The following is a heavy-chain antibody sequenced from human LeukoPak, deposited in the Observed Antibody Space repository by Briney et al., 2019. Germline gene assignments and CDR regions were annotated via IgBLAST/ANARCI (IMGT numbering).Heavy chain of an antibody. V-gene: IGHV4-38-2*01. CDR3: ASAVVPAAAFDI. CDR1: GYAICSGYY. J-gene: IGHJ3*02. CDR2: IYHSGST. D-gene: IGHD2-2*01. Sequence: SETLSLTCAVSGYAICSGYYWGWIRQPPGKGLEWIGRIYHSGSTYYNPSLKSRVSISVDTSKNQFSLKLSSVTAADTAVYYCASAVVPAAAFDIWGQGTMVTVSS.